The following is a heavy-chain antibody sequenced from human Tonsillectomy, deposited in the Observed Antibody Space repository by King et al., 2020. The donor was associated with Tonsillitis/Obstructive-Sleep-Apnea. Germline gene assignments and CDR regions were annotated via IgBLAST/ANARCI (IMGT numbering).Heavy chain of an antibody. CDR3: AREGYSSGRAGIFPI. V-gene: IGHV3-30*01. CDR1: GFTFSTYP. Sequence: VQLVESGGGVVQPGRSLRLSCAASGFTFSTYPMHWVRQAPGKGLELVAGTSNDGTNQLYADSVKGRFTISRDNSKNTLSLQMDSLSTEDTAVYYCAREGYSSGRAGIFPIWGQGTLVTVSS. J-gene: IGHJ3*02. CDR2: TSNDGTNQ. D-gene: IGHD6-19*01.